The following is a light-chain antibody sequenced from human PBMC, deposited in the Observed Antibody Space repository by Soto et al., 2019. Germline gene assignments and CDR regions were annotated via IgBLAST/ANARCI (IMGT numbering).Light chain of an antibody. Sequence: DIQMTQSPSTLSASVGDRVTITCRASQSISGWLAWYQQKPGKAPNLLIYKASNLESGVPSRFSGSGSGTEFTLTISSLQPDDVATYYCQHYNNYLSMYIFGQGTKLEIK. V-gene: IGKV1-5*03. CDR1: QSISGW. CDR3: QHYNNYLSMYI. J-gene: IGKJ2*01. CDR2: KAS.